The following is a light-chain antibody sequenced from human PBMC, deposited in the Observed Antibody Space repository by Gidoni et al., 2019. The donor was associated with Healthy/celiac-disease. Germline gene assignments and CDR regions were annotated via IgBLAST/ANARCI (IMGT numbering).Light chain of an antibody. CDR2: DVS. V-gene: IGLV2-14*03. CDR3: SSYTSSSTLV. CDR1: SSDFGVYHS. J-gene: IGLJ1*01. Sequence: QSALPQHASVSGSPAPSITISCTGTSSDFGVYHSVSWYQQHPGKAPKLISYDVSNRPSGVSNRFSGSKSGITASLTISGLQAEDEADYYCSSYTSSSTLVFGTGTKVTVL.